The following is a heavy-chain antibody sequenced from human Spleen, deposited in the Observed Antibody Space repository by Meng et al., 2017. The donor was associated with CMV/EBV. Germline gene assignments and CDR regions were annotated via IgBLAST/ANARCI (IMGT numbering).Heavy chain of an antibody. CDR3: ATSDGGKRAHAY. CDR2: IHHSGTT. V-gene: IGHV4-4*02. CDR1: GMSVNGSG. J-gene: IGHJ4*02. D-gene: IGHD4-23*01. Sequence: TCAASGMSVNGSGWSWVRQAPGKGLEWIGEIHHSGTTNYNADLNRRVTIALEKNKNKFPLTLMTGTAADTAVYYYATSDGGKRAHAYWGQGALVTVSS.